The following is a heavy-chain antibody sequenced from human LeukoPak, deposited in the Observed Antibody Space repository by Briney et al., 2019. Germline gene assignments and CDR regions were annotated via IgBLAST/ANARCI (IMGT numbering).Heavy chain of an antibody. Sequence: PGGSLRLSCAASAFTFSSYWMHWVRQAPGKGLVWVSRIDNVGSSTTYAGSVKGRFPISRDNAKNTLYLQMNSLRAEDTAVYYCARGHYYAMDVWGQGTTVTVSS. CDR2: IDNVGSST. CDR3: ARGHYYAMDV. J-gene: IGHJ6*02. CDR1: AFTFSSYW. V-gene: IGHV3-74*01.